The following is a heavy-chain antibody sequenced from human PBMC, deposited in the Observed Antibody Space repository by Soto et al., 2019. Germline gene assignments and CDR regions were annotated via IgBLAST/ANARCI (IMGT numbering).Heavy chain of an antibody. CDR3: ARVHCSAGTCLDGLDF. CDR1: GGSVSSNGAC. Sequence: SQTLSLPCVISGGSVSSNGACWNWIRQSPSRGLQWLGRIYYRSKWFHDYAASVESRMAINPDTSRNQFSLQLNYVTPEDTAAYYCARVHCSAGTCLDGLDFWGQGTTVTVSS. D-gene: IGHD2-15*01. J-gene: IGHJ6*02. V-gene: IGHV6-1*01. CDR2: IYYRSKWFH.